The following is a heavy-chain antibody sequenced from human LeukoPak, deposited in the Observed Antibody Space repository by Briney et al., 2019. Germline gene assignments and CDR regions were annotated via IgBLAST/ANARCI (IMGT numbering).Heavy chain of an antibody. CDR3: AGRRGSSLASIDS. J-gene: IGHJ4*02. Sequence: TSETLSLTCTVSGGSISSSSYYWGWIRQPPGKGLEWIGSIYYSGSTYYNPSLKSRVTISVDTSKNQFSLKPSSVTAADTAVYYCAGRRGSSLASIDSWGQGTLVTVSS. CDR2: IYYSGST. V-gene: IGHV4-39*07. D-gene: IGHD2-15*01. CDR1: GGSISSSSYY.